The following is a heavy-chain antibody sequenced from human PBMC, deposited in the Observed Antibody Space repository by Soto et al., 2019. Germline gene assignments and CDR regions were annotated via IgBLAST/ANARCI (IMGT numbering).Heavy chain of an antibody. V-gene: IGHV3-53*01. CDR3: GRNGGYSYGGVDY. D-gene: IGHD6-13*01. CDR2: IFSGGKT. Sequence: EVQLVESGGGLIQPGGSLRLSCAASGFTVSSNYLTWVRQAPGKGLEWVSTIFSGGKTYYADSVKGRITVSRDNSKYTLFLHMNSLREEDTAVYYCGRNGGYSYGGVDYWGQGTLVTVSS. CDR1: GFTVSSNY. J-gene: IGHJ4*02.